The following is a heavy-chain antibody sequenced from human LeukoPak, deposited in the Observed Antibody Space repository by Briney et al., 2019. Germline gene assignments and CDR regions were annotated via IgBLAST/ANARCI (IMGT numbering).Heavy chain of an antibody. CDR2: ISSNGGST. CDR1: GFTFSSYA. CDR3: ARLAKTYYYYYMDV. V-gene: IGHV3-64*01. Sequence: GGSLRLSCAASGFTFSSYAMHWVRQAPGKGLEYVSAISSNGGSTYYANSVKGRFTISRDNSKNTLYLQMGSLRAEDMAVYYCARLAKTYYYYYMDVWGKGTTVTVSS. D-gene: IGHD1-26*01. J-gene: IGHJ6*03.